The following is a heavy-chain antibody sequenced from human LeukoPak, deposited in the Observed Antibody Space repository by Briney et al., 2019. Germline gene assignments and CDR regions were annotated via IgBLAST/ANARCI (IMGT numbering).Heavy chain of an antibody. CDR3: ARDLFSGWPSEGENFDY. CDR2: IWYDGSNK. J-gene: IGHJ4*02. D-gene: IGHD6-19*01. Sequence: GGSLRLSCAASGFTFSSYGMHWVRQAPGKGLEWVAVIWYDGSNKYYADSVKGRFTISRDNSKNTLYLQMNSLRAEDTAVYYCARDLFSGWPSEGENFDYWGQGTLVTVSS. CDR1: GFTFSSYG. V-gene: IGHV3-33*01.